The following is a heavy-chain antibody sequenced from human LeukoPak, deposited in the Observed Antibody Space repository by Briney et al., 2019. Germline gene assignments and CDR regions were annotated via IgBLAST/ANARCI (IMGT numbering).Heavy chain of an antibody. Sequence: GGSLRLSCAASGFTFITYSMNWVRQAPGKGLEWVSYISSSSSSIYYADSVKGRFTISRDNAKNSLYLQMNSLRAEDTAVYYCARDRGYCSGGTCYGFYFDYWGQGTLVTVSS. V-gene: IGHV3-48*04. J-gene: IGHJ4*02. D-gene: IGHD2-15*01. CDR2: ISSSSSSI. CDR3: ARDRGYCSGGTCYGFYFDY. CDR1: GFTFITYS.